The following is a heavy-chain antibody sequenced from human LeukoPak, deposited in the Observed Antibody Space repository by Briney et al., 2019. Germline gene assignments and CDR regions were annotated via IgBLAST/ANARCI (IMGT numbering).Heavy chain of an antibody. D-gene: IGHD3-10*01. CDR3: AREYYYGSGNYYNRIDY. Sequence: ASVKVSCKASGYTFTDYYMHWVRQAPGQGLEWMGWIDPNSGGTNYAQKFQGRVTMTRDTSISTAYMVLNRLRSDDTAVYYCAREYYYGSGNYYNRIDYWGQGTLVTVSS. V-gene: IGHV1-2*02. CDR1: GYTFTDYY. CDR2: IDPNSGGT. J-gene: IGHJ4*02.